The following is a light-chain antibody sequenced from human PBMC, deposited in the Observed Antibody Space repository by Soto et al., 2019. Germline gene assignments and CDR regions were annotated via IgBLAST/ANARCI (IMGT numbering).Light chain of an antibody. J-gene: IGLJ3*02. CDR2: DVS. CDR1: SSDVGGYNY. Sequence: QSALTQPASVSGSPGQSITISCTGTSSDVGGYNYVSWYQQHPGKAPNLMIFDVSNRPSGISYRFAGSKSGNTAPLTISGLPGEDEADYYCSSYASNSPVVFGGGTKLTVL. V-gene: IGLV2-14*03. CDR3: SSYASNSPVV.